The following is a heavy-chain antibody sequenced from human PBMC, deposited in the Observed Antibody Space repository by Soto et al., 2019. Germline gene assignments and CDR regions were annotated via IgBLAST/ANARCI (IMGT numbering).Heavy chain of an antibody. CDR2: IFWDDDE. V-gene: IGHV2-5*02. D-gene: IGHD2-2*01. CDR1: GFSLSSSGVG. CDR3: ARSWGSSRFDY. Sequence: QITLKESGPPLVKPTQTLTLTCTFSGFSLSSSGVGVGWIRQPPGKALEWLVLIFWDDDERYSPALKSRLTISKDTTKNPVVLTMTNMAPLDTASYYCARSWGSSRFDYWGQGTLVTVSS. J-gene: IGHJ4*02.